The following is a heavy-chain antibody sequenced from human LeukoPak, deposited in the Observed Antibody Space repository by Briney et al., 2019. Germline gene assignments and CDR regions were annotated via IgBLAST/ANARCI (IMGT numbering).Heavy chain of an antibody. CDR3: ARSYCGSTSCKRGGHLFY. J-gene: IGHJ4*02. CDR1: GYTFTSYY. CDR2: INPSGGST. Sequence: ASVKVSCKASGYTFTSYYMDWVRQAPGQGLEWMGIINPSGGSTGYAQKFQGRVTMTRDTSTSTVYMRLSSLRSEDTSVDYGARSYCGSTSCKRGGHLFYWGQGTLVTVSS. V-gene: IGHV1-46*01. D-gene: IGHD2-2*01.